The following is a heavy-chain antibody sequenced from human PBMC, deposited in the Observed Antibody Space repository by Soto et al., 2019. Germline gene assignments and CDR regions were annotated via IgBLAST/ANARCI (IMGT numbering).Heavy chain of an antibody. Sequence: ASVKVSCKASGYTFTSYGISWVRQAPGQGLEWMGWISAYNGNTKYAQKLQGRVTMTTDTSTSTAYMELRSLRSEDTAVYYCAKALLAFRGPDDLDYWGQGTLVTVSS. V-gene: IGHV1-18*01. J-gene: IGHJ4*02. D-gene: IGHD3-3*01. CDR1: GYTFTSYG. CDR3: AKALLAFRGPDDLDY. CDR2: ISAYNGNT.